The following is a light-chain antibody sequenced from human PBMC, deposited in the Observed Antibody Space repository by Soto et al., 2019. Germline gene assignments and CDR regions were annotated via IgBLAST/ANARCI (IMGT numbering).Light chain of an antibody. Sequence: QSALTQPPSASGSPGQSVTISCTGTSSDVGGYNYVSWYQQHPGKAPKLMISEVSKRPSGVPDRFSGSKSGNTASLTVSGRQAEDEADCYCSSFAGNNNLVFGGGTQLTVL. CDR1: SSDVGGYNY. CDR2: EVS. V-gene: IGLV2-8*01. J-gene: IGLJ2*01. CDR3: SSFAGNNNLV.